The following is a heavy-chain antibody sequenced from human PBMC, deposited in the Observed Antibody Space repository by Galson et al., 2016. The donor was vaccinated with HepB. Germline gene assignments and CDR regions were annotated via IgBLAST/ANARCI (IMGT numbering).Heavy chain of an antibody. D-gene: IGHD5-24*01. CDR1: GFTVSSNY. CDR3: SVELLQDFDF. CDR2: VYSGGST. V-gene: IGHV3-53*01. J-gene: IGHJ4*02. Sequence: SLRLSCAASGFTVSSNYMSWVRQAPGKGLEWVSVVYSGGSTYYADSVKGRFTLSRDHYKNTLYLQMNSLRAEDTAIYYCSVELLQDFDFWGQGTLVIVSS.